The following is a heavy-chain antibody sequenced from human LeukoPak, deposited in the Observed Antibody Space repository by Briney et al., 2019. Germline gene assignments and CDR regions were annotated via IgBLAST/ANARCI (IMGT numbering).Heavy chain of an antibody. CDR1: GGSFSGYY. J-gene: IGHJ4*02. V-gene: IGHV4-34*01. Sequence: PSETLSLTCAVYGGSFSGYYWSWIRQPPGKGLEWIGEINHSGSTNYNPSLKSRVTISVDTSKNQFSLKLSSVTAADTAVYYCARTYCSGGSCYSYDYFDYWGQGTLVTVSS. D-gene: IGHD2-15*01. CDR3: ARTYCSGGSCYSYDYFDY. CDR2: INHSGST.